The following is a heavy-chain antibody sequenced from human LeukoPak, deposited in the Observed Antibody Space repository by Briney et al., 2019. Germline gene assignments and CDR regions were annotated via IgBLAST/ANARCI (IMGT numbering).Heavy chain of an antibody. CDR3: ARVGDHFHWYLDL. D-gene: IGHD3-10*01. J-gene: IGHJ2*01. V-gene: IGHV3-53*01. Sequence: SGGSLRLSCAASGFTVSTNYMNWLRQAPGKGLEWVSILYSGSDTYYADSVKGRFTISRDSSKNILFLQMNNLRAEDTAVYYCARVGDHFHWYLDLWGRGTLVTVSS. CDR2: LYSGSDT. CDR1: GFTVSTNY.